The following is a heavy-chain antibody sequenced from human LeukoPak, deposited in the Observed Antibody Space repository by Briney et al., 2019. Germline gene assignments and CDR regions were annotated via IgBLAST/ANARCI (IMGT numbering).Heavy chain of an antibody. J-gene: IGHJ6*04. V-gene: IGHV3-53*01. Sequence: PGGSLRLSCAASGFTVSSNYMSWVRQAPGKGLEWVSVIYSGGSTYYADSVKGRFTISRDNSKNTLYLQMNSLRAEDTAVYYCAKFGTTGPTMYGMDVWGKGTTVTVSS. D-gene: IGHD1-1*01. CDR1: GFTVSSNY. CDR2: IYSGGST. CDR3: AKFGTTGPTMYGMDV.